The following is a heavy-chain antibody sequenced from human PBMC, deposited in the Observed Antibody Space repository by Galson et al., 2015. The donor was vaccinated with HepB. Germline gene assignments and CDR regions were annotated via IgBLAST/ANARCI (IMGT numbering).Heavy chain of an antibody. Sequence: SVKVSCKASGYTFTSYGISWVRQAPGQGLEWMGWISAYNGNTNYAQKLQGRVTMTTDTSTSTAYMELRSLRSDDTAVYYCARGRIWNSSSWRNYYYYGMDVWGQGTTVTVSS. CDR2: ISAYNGNT. J-gene: IGHJ6*02. CDR1: GYTFTSYG. CDR3: ARGRIWNSSSWRNYYYYGMDV. V-gene: IGHV1-18*04. D-gene: IGHD6-13*01.